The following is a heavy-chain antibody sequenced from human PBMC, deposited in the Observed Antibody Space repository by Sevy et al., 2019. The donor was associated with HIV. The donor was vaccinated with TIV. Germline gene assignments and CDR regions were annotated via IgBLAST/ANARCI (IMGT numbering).Heavy chain of an antibody. Sequence: GGSLRLSCAASGFIFSTYGIHWVRQAPGKGLEWVAVISFDGSDKYYADSVRGRFTISTDNAKNTLYLQMNSLRVEDTAIYYCAKMQGGSYNYYGMDVWGQGTTVTVSS. CDR3: AKMQGGSYNYYGMDV. J-gene: IGHJ6*02. V-gene: IGHV3-30*18. D-gene: IGHD1-26*01. CDR1: GFIFSTYG. CDR2: ISFDGSDK.